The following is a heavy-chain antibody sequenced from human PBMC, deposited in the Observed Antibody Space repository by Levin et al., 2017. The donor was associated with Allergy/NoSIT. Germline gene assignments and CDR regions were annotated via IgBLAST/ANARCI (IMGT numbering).Heavy chain of an antibody. Sequence: SETLSLTCAVSGGSISSSNWWSWVRQPPGKGLEWIGEIYHSGSTNYNPSLKSRVTISVDKSKNQFSLKLSSVTAADTAVYYCARDPIAYYYGSGGDAFDIWGQGTMVTVSS. CDR1: GGSISSSNW. J-gene: IGHJ3*02. CDR3: ARDPIAYYYGSGGDAFDI. D-gene: IGHD3-10*01. V-gene: IGHV4-4*02. CDR2: IYHSGST.